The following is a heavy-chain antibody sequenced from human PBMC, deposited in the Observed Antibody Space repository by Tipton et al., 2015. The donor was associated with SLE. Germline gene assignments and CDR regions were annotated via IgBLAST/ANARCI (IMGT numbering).Heavy chain of an antibody. J-gene: IGHJ3*02. D-gene: IGHD3-9*01. CDR1: GFSISSGYY. CDR3: ARRNYDVLTGYYDAFDI. V-gene: IGHV4-38-2*02. CDR2: IYRSGST. Sequence: TLSLTCTVSGFSISSGYYWGWMRQSPGKGLEWIGSIYRSGSTYYTPSLRSRVTISLDTPEKQFSLKLSSVTSTDTAVYYCARRNYDVLTGYYDAFDIWGQGTRVTVSS.